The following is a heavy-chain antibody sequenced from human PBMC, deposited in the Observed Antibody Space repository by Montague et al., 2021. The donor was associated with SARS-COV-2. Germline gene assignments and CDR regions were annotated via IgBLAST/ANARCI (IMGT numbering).Heavy chain of an antibody. J-gene: IGHJ5*02. V-gene: IGHV4-34*01. CDR2: INHSGST. Sequence: SETLSLTCAVYGGSVSDYYWSWIRQPPGKGLEWIGEINHSGSTNYNPSLKRRVTTSVYTSKNPFSLKLTSVTAADTAVYYCARGPRITMIVVVITDIWFDPWGQGTLVTVSS. D-gene: IGHD3-22*01. CDR3: ARGPRITMIVVVITDIWFDP. CDR1: GGSVSDYY.